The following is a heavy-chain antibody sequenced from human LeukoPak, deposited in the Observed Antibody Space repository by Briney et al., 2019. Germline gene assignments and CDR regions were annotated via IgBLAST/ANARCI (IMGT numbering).Heavy chain of an antibody. CDR2: INHSGST. CDR1: GGSFSGYY. J-gene: IGHJ4*02. CDR3: ARGGYGGNSRQDY. D-gene: IGHD4-23*01. V-gene: IGHV4-34*01. Sequence: SETLSLTCAVYGGSFSGYYWSWIRQPPGKGLEWIGEINHSGSTNYNPSLKSRVTISVDTSKNQFSLKLISVTAADTAVYYCARGGYGGNSRQDYWGQGTLVTVSS.